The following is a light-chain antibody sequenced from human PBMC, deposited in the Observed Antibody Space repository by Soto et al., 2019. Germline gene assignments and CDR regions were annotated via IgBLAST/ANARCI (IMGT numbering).Light chain of an antibody. CDR3: QQYHKLPLT. Sequence: EIVMTKSPDTLSVSPGERATLSCRASQSVSIDLAWYQQTPGQAPRLLIYGASTRATGVPPTFSGSASGTECTLTISSLQSEDFTVYYCQQYHKLPLTFGQGTKVEIK. CDR2: GAS. V-gene: IGKV3-15*01. J-gene: IGKJ1*01. CDR1: QSVSID.